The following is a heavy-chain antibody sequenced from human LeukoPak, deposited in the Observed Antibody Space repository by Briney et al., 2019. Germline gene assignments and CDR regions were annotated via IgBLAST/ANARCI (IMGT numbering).Heavy chain of an antibody. V-gene: IGHV1-18*01. J-gene: IGHJ3*02. CDR1: GYTFTSYG. D-gene: IGHD6-6*01. CDR2: ISAYNGNT. CDR3: ARDRYSSSSPDAFDI. Sequence: GASVKVSCKASGYTFTSYGISWVRQAPGQGLEWMGWISAYNGNTNYAQKLQGRVTMTTDTSTSTAYMELRSLRSDDTAVYYCARDRYSSSSPDAFDIWGQGTMVTVSS.